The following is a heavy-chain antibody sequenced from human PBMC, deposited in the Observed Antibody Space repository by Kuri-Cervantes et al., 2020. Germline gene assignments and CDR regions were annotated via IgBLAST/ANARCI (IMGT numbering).Heavy chain of an antibody. CDR1: GFTFDDYG. CDR2: ISWDGGST. CDR3: ARAPYNFWSGYYYY. Sequence: GGSLRLSCAASGFTFDDYGMSWVRQVPGKGLEWVSLISWDGGSTYYADSVKGRFTISRDNAKNSLYLQMNSLRAEDTAVYYCARAPYNFWSGYYYYWGQGTLVTVSS. J-gene: IGHJ4*02. V-gene: IGHV3-20*04. D-gene: IGHD3-3*01.